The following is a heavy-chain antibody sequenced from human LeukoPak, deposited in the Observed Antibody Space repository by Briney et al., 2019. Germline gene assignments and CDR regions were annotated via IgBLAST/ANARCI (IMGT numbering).Heavy chain of an antibody. CDR3: ATSTRGNYYYYYMDV. CDR1: GGSISSYY. CDR2: IYTSGST. J-gene: IGHJ6*03. V-gene: IGHV4-4*07. D-gene: IGHD3-16*01. Sequence: PSEALSLTCTVSGGSISSYYWSWIRQPAGKGLEWIGRIYTSGSTNYNPSLKSRVTMSVDTSKNQFSLKLSSVTAADTAVYYCATSTRGNYYYYYMDVWGKGTTVTVSS.